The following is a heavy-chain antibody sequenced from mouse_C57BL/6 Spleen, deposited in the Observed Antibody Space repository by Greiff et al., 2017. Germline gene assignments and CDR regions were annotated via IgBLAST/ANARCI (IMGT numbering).Heavy chain of an antibody. V-gene: IGHV1-81*01. CDR3: ARFEGGNYYAMDY. Sequence: QVHVKQSGAELARPGASVKLSCKASGYTFTSYGISWVKQRTGQGLEWIGEIYPRSGNTYYNEKFKGKATLTADKPSSTAYMELRSLTSEDSAVYFCARFEGGNYYAMDYWGQGTSVTVSS. CDR2: IYPRSGNT. J-gene: IGHJ4*01. CDR1: GYTFTSYG.